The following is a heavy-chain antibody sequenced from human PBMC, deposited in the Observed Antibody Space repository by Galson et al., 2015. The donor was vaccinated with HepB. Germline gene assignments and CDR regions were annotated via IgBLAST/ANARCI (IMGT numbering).Heavy chain of an antibody. CDR3: AREGSYYFYYYYYYGMDV. J-gene: IGHJ6*02. CDR1: GFTFSSYW. CDR2: INSDGSST. Sequence: SLRLSCAASGFTFSSYWMHWVRQAPGKGLVWVSRINSDGSSTSYADSVKGRFTISRDNAKNTLYLQMNSLRAEDTAVYYCAREGSYYFYYYYYYGMDVWGQGTTVTVSS. D-gene: IGHD3-10*01. V-gene: IGHV3-74*01.